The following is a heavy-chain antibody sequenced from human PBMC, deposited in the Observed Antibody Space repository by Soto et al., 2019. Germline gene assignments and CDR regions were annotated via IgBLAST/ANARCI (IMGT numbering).Heavy chain of an antibody. CDR3: TKTIYSNYPTYYYYYGLDV. Sequence: GGSLRLSCEASGFTFSNYGMHWVRQAPGKGLEWVAIISYDGRDKYYTDSVKGRFTISRDNSNSTLYLQMNSLRAEDTAMYYCTKTIYSNYPTYYYYYGLDVWGRGTTVTVSS. CDR2: ISYDGRDK. V-gene: IGHV3-30*18. CDR1: GFTFSNYG. J-gene: IGHJ6*02. D-gene: IGHD4-4*01.